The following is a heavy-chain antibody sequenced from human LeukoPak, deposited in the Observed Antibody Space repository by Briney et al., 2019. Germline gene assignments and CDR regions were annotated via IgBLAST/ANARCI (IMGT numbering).Heavy chain of an antibody. CDR2: INPSGGST. D-gene: IGHD6-13*01. J-gene: IGHJ4*02. V-gene: IGHV1-46*01. Sequence: ASVKVSCKASGYTFTSYFIHWVRQAPGQGLEWMGIINPSGGSTSYSQKFQGRVTMTRDMSTSTVYTELSSLRSEDTAVYYCAMPYSSSLNYFDCWGQGTLVTVSS. CDR3: AMPYSSSLNYFDC. CDR1: GYTFTSYF.